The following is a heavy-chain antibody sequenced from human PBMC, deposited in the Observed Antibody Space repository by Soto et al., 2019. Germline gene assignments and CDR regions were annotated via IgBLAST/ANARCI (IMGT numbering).Heavy chain of an antibody. J-gene: IGHJ4*02. Sequence: QLQLQESGSGLVKPSQTLSLTCAVSGGSISSGGYSWSWIRQPPGKGLEWIGYIYHSGSTYYNPSLKSRVTISVDRSKNQFSLKLSSVTAAHTAVYYCARVGYCSGGSCYRGLGFDYWGQGTLVTVSS. D-gene: IGHD2-15*01. CDR3: ARVGYCSGGSCYRGLGFDY. CDR1: GGSISSGGYS. V-gene: IGHV4-30-2*01. CDR2: IYHSGST.